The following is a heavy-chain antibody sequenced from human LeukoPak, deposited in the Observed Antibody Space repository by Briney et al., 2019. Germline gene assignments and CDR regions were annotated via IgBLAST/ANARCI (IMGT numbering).Heavy chain of an antibody. CDR1: GGSISSYY. CDR2: IYYSGST. CDR3: ARMYSSSPYYFDY. Sequence: SETLSLTCTVSGGSISSYYWSWIRQPPGKGLEYSGYIYYSGSTNYNPSLQSRVTISVDTSKNQFSLKLSSVTTADTAVYYCARMYSSSPYYFDYWGQGTLVTVSS. J-gene: IGHJ4*02. V-gene: IGHV4-59*01. D-gene: IGHD6-6*01.